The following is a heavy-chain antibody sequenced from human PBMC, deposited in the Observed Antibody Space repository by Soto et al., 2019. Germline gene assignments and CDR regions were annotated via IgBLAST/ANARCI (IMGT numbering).Heavy chain of an antibody. CDR2: IIPSVGTA. CDR1: GYTFTSYY. D-gene: IGHD6-13*01. V-gene: IGHV1-46*01. J-gene: IGHJ4*02. CDR3: ARAGSIAAAGKCQFDY. Sequence: ASVKVSCKASGYTFTSYYMHWVRQAPGQGLEWMGRIIPSVGTASYAQKFQGRVTITADESTSTAYMELSSLRSEDTAVYYCARAGSIAAAGKCQFDYWGQGTLVTVSS.